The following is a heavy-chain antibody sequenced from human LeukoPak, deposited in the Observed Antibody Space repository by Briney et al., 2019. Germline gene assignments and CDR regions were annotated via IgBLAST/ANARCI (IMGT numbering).Heavy chain of an antibody. D-gene: IGHD2-15*01. CDR2: ISNSGTDT. V-gene: IGHV3-11*06. Sequence: GGSLRLSCEGSGFSFRDYYMSWIRQTPGKGLEWVSYISNSGTDTNYADSVKGRFTISRDNAKNSLYLQMNSLRAEDTAVYYCARAATGYCSGGSCYGWGQGTMVTVSS. J-gene: IGHJ3*01. CDR3: ARAATGYCSGGSCYG. CDR1: GFSFRDYY.